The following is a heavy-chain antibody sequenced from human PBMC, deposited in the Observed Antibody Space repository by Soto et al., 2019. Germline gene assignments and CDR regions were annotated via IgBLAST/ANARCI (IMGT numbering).Heavy chain of an antibody. CDR1: GGSISNSNW. J-gene: IGHJ6*02. V-gene: IGHV4-4*02. Sequence: ASETLSLTCAVSGGSISNSNWWSWIRQPPGKGLEWIGEIYHSGSTNYNPSLKSRVTISVDKSKNQFSLKLSSVTAADTAVYYCARSPDSSGYYPRWYYYGMDVWGQGTTVTVSS. CDR3: ARSPDSSGYYPRWYYYGMDV. CDR2: IYHSGST. D-gene: IGHD3-22*01.